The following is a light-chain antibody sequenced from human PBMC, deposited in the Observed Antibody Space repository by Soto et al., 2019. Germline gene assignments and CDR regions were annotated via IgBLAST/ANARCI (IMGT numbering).Light chain of an antibody. V-gene: IGKV3-20*01. CDR2: DAS. J-gene: IGKJ5*01. CDR1: QSVSSS. Sequence: EIVWTQSPGTLSFSPVERATLSCMASQSVSSSLAWYQQKPGQAPRLLISDASTRATGIPDRLSGSGSGTDFTLTISRREPEDFALYYCQNYGGSPINCGQGTRRAIK. CDR3: QNYGGSPIN.